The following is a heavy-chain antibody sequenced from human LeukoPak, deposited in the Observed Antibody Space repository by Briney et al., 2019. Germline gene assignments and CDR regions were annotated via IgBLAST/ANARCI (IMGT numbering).Heavy chain of an antibody. CDR3: ARASTVVTRYFDY. CDR2: IYYSGST. V-gene: IGHV4-31*03. J-gene: IGHJ4*02. CDR1: GGSIGSGGYY. D-gene: IGHD4-23*01. Sequence: PSETLSLTCTVSGGSIGSGGYYWSWIRQHPGKGLEWIGYIYYSGSTYYNPSLKSRVTISVDTSKNQFSLKLSSVTAADTAVYYCARASTVVTRYFDYWGQGTLVTVSS.